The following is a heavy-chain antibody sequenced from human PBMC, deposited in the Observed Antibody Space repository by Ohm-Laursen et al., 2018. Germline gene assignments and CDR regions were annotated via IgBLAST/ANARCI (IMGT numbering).Heavy chain of an antibody. V-gene: IGHV1-2*02. CDR1: GYTFTDYY. CDR3: ARDDSLDY. Sequence: GALVKVSCKTSGYTFTDYYMHWVRQAPGQGLEWMGWINPNTGDTKSAQKIQGRVTLNRDTSISTAYMELSGLRSDDTAVYYCARDDSLDYWGQGTLVTVSS. J-gene: IGHJ4*02. D-gene: IGHD4-11*01. CDR2: INPNTGDT.